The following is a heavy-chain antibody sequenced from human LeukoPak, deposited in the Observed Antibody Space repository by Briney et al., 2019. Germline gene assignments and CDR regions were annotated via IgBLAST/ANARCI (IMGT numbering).Heavy chain of an antibody. CDR1: GYTFTGYY. CDR3: ARVYDSGSFYRY. Sequence: VASVKVSCKASGYTFTGYYMHWVRQAPGQGLEWMGWINPNSGGTNYAQNFQGRVTVTRDTSTSTAYMELSSLRSDDTAVYYCARVYDSGSFYRYWGQGTLVTVSS. CDR2: INPNSGGT. V-gene: IGHV1-2*02. D-gene: IGHD3-10*01. J-gene: IGHJ4*02.